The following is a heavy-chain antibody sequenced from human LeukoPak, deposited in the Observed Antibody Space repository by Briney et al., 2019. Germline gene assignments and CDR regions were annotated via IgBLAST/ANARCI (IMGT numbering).Heavy chain of an antibody. Sequence: GGSLRLSCAASGFTFSSYGMHWVRQAPGKGLEWVAVISYDGSNKYYADSVKGRFTISRDNSKNTLYLQMNSLRAEDTAVYHCANVRGMDVWGQGTTVTVSS. CDR2: ISYDGSNK. J-gene: IGHJ6*02. CDR3: ANVRGMDV. CDR1: GFTFSSYG. V-gene: IGHV3-30*18.